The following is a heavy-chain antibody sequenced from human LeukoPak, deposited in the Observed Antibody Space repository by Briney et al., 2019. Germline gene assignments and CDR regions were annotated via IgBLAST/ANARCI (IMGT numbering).Heavy chain of an antibody. CDR2: ISRNGDTT. V-gene: IGHV3-64*01. CDR3: ARVRDNSSWYLYYFDY. CDR1: GFTFSSYA. D-gene: IGHD6-13*01. J-gene: IGHJ4*02. Sequence: PGGSLRLSCAASGFTFSSYAMHWVRQAPGKGLEYVSTISRNGDTTFYANSVKGRFTISRDNSKNTLYLQMGSLRAEDMAVYYCARVRDNSSWYLYYFDYWGQGTLATVSS.